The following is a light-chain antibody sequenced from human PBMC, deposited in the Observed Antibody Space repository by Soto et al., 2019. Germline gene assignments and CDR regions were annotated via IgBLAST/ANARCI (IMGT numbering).Light chain of an antibody. Sequence: QSALTQPASVSGSPGQSITISCTGTSSDVGGYNYVSWYQQHPGKAPKLMIYEVSNRPSGVSNRFSGSKSGNTASLTISGLQAEDEADYYCSSYTSSSTLVGGATKVTVL. CDR2: EVS. V-gene: IGLV2-14*01. J-gene: IGLJ2*01. CDR3: SSYTSSSTL. CDR1: SSDVGGYNY.